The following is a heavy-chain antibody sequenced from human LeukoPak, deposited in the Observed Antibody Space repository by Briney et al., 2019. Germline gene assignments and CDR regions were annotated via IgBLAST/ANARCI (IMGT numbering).Heavy chain of an antibody. V-gene: IGHV1-2*06. CDR3: ARDHLAPGHVASAPFDP. J-gene: IGHJ5*02. D-gene: IGHD3-3*02. CDR2: INPNSGGT. Sequence: ASVKVSCKASGYTFTGYYMHWVRQAPGQGLEWMGRINPNSGGTNYAQKFQGRVTMTRDTSISTAYMELSRLRSDDTAVYYCARDHLAPGHVASAPFDPWGQGTRVTVSS. CDR1: GYTFTGYY.